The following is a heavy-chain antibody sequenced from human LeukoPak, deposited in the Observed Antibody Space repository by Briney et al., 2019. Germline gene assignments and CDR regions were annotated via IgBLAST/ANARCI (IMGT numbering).Heavy chain of an antibody. D-gene: IGHD6-6*01. J-gene: IGHJ6*04. CDR1: GGSISGYY. CDR2: IYSSGST. Sequence: PSETLSLTCSVSGGSISGYYWSWIRQPPGQTLEWIGYIYSSGSTNYNPSLQSRVTMSVDTSMNQFSLRLSSVTAADTAIYYCARFTYTTRPSDVWGKGTTVTVSS. V-gene: IGHV4-4*08. CDR3: ARFTYTTRPSDV.